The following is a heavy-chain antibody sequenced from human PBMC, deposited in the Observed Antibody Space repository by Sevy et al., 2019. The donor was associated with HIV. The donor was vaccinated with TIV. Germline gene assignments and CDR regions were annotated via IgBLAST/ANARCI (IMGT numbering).Heavy chain of an antibody. CDR3: ARDPVEMATIPYPLYFDY. Sequence: GGSLRLSCAASGFTFSSYGMHWVRQAPGKGLEWVAVIWYVGSNKYYADSVKGRFTISRDNSKNTLYLQMNSLRAEDTAVYYCARDPVEMATIPYPLYFDYWGQGTLVTVSS. CDR2: IWYVGSNK. D-gene: IGHD5-12*01. CDR1: GFTFSSYG. J-gene: IGHJ4*02. V-gene: IGHV3-33*01.